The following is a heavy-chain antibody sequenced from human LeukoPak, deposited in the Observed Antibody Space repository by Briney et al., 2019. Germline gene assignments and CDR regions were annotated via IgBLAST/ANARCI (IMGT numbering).Heavy chain of an antibody. Sequence: SQTLSLTCTVSGGSISSGSYYWSWIRQPAGKGLEWIRRIYTSGSTNYNPSLKSRVTISVDTSKNQFSLKLSSVTAADTAVYYCARADCTNGVCYTSDYWGQGTLVTISS. CDR1: GGSISSGSYY. CDR2: IYTSGST. J-gene: IGHJ4*02. CDR3: ARADCTNGVCYTSDY. D-gene: IGHD2-8*01. V-gene: IGHV4-61*02.